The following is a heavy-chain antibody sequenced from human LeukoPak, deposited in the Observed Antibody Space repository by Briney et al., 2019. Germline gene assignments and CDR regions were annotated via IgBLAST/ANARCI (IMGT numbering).Heavy chain of an antibody. CDR2: ICGSGGST. V-gene: IGHV3-23*01. D-gene: IGHD3-3*01. J-gene: IGHJ4*02. CDR3: AKMDYDFWSGYWNFDY. Sequence: GGSLRLSCAASGFTFSSYAMSWVRQAPGKGLEWVSVICGSGGSTYNADSVNGLLAISRDNTKNTLYLQMNSLRAEDTAVYDGAKMDYDFWSGYWNFDYWGQGTLVTVSS. CDR1: GFTFSSYA.